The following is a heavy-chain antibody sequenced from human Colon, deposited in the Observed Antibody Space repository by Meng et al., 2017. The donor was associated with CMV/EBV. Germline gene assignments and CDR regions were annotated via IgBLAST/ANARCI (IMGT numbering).Heavy chain of an antibody. Sequence: GESLKISCAASGFTFSSYAMSWVRQAPGKGLERVSVIYSGGSSTYYADSVKGRFTISRDNSKNTLYLQMNSLRAEDTAVYYCAKDDSNYGYYYGMDVWGQGTTVTVSS. D-gene: IGHD4-11*01. CDR1: GFTFSSYA. V-gene: IGHV3-23*03. CDR2: IYSGGSST. J-gene: IGHJ6*02. CDR3: AKDDSNYGYYYGMDV.